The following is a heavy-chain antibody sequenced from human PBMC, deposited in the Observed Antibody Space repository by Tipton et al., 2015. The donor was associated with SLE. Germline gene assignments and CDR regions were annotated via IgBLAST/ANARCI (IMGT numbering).Heavy chain of an antibody. CDR1: GASISSHY. CDR2: IYYSGST. V-gene: IGHV4-31*02. CDR3: ARAFYTFDY. J-gene: IGHJ4*02. Sequence: GLVKPSENLSLICSVSGASISSHYWSWIRQHPGKGLEWMGDIYYSGSTFYNPSLKSRVTISADKSKNQFSLELSSVTAADTAVYYCARAFYTFDYWGQGALVTVSS. D-gene: IGHD3-16*01.